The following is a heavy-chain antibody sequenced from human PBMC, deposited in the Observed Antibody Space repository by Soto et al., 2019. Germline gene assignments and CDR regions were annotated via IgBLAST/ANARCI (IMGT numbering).Heavy chain of an antibody. J-gene: IGHJ4*03. V-gene: IGHV5-51*01. D-gene: IGHD5-18*01. CDR3: ARRHGYSYGYVDF. CDR2: IHPSDSDI. CDR1: GFNFPTSW. Sequence: GESLKISCQGSGFNFPTSWIGWVRQTPGKGLEWIGIIHPSDSDITYMPTFEGRVIISADNSISTAYLQWTSLQASDAAKYFCARRHGYSYGYVDFWGQGTLVTVSS.